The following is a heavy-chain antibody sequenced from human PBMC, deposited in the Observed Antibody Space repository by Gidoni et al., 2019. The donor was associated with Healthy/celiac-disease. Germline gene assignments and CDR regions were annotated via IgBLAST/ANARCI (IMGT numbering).Heavy chain of an antibody. J-gene: IGHJ6*02. CDR1: GGSISSSSYY. CDR3: ARSIAVAGPNYYYYYGMDV. CDR2: IYYSGST. Sequence: QLQLQESGPGLVKPSETLSLTCTVSGGSISSSSYYWGWIRQPPGKGLEWIGSIYYSGSTYYNPSLKSRVTISVDTSKNQFSLKLSSVTAADTAVYYCARSIAVAGPNYYYYYGMDVWGQGTTVTVSS. D-gene: IGHD6-19*01. V-gene: IGHV4-39*01.